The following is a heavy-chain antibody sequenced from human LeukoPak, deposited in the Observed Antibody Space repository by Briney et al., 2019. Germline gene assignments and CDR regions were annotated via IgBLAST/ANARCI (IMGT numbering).Heavy chain of an antibody. CDR2: ISWNSGSI. V-gene: IGHV3-9*01. Sequence: GRSLRLSCAASGFTFDDYAMHWVQQAPGKGLEWVSGISWNSGSIGYADSVKGRFTISRDNAKNSLYLQMNSLRAEDTALYYCGAGPDLRDAFDIWGQGTMVTVSS. CDR1: GFTFDDYA. D-gene: IGHD4-17*01. J-gene: IGHJ3*02. CDR3: GAGPDLRDAFDI.